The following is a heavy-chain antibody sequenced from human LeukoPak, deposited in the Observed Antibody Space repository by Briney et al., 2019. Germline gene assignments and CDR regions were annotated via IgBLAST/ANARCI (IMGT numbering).Heavy chain of an antibody. Sequence: SQTLSLTCAISGDSVSSNSATWNWIRQSPSRGLEWLGRTYYRSRWLNDYAVSVKGRITVNPDTSKNQFSLQLHSVSPKDTAVYYCVRDSGMGLDAFDIWGQGTMVTVSS. CDR2: TYYRSRWLN. J-gene: IGHJ3*02. CDR3: VRDSGMGLDAFDI. D-gene: IGHD3-10*01. CDR1: GDSVSSNSAT. V-gene: IGHV6-1*01.